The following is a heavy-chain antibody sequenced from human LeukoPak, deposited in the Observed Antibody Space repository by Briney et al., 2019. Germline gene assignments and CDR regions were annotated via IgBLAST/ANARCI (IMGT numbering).Heavy chain of an antibody. V-gene: IGHV3-30*18. CDR3: AKDHDDSSGSFDY. CDR2: ISYDGSNK. J-gene: IGHJ4*02. CDR1: GFTFSSYG. D-gene: IGHD3-22*01. Sequence: GGSLRLSCAASGFTFSSYGMHWVRQAPGKGLEWVAVISYDGSNKYYADSVKGRFTISRDNSKNTLYLQMNSLRAEDTAVYYCAKDHDDSSGSFDYWGQGTLVTVSS.